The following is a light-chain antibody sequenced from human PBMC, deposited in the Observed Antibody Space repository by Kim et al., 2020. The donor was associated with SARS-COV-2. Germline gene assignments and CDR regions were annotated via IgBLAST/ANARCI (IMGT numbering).Light chain of an antibody. J-gene: IGLJ3*02. CDR3: QSYDSSNWV. CDR2: EDN. CDR1: SCSIASNY. V-gene: IGLV6-57*03. Sequence: GKTVTISCTRSSCSIASNYVQWYQQRPGSAPTTVIYEDNQRPSGVPDRFSGSIDSSSNSASLTISGLKIEDEADYYCQSYDSSNWVFGGGTQLTVL.